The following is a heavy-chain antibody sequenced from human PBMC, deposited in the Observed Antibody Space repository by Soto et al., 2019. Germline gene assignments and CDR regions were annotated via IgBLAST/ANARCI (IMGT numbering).Heavy chain of an antibody. CDR3: ARRYGYSFDY. CDR2: IYHSGST. V-gene: IGHV4-34*09. D-gene: IGHD1-1*01. Sequence: TLSLTCAVYGGSFSGYYYNWIRHPPGKGLEWIGYIYHSGSTNYNPSLKSRITISVDTSKNQFSLKLSSVTAADTAVYYCARRYGYSFDYWGQGTLVTV. J-gene: IGHJ4*02. CDR1: GGSFSGYY.